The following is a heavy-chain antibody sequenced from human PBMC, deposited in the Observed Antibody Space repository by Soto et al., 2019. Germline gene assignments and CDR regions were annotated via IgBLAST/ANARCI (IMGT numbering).Heavy chain of an antibody. CDR1: GYTFTSYG. CDR2: ISAHNGNT. CDR3: ARGRYGDY. V-gene: IGHV1-18*01. J-gene: IGHJ4*02. Sequence: QVHLVQSGAEVKKPGASVKVSCKASGYTFTSYGITWVRQAPGQGLEWMGWISAHNGNTDYAQKLQGRVILTRDASTSPAYMELRSLRSDDTAVYYCARGRYGDYWGQGALVTVSS. D-gene: IGHD1-1*01.